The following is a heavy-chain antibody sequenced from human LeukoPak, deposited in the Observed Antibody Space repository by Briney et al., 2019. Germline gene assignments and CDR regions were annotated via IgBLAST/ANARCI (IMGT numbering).Heavy chain of an antibody. D-gene: IGHD4-17*01. CDR1: GFTFSGYW. J-gene: IGHJ4*02. CDR2: IWYDGSNK. Sequence: GGSLRLSCAASGFTFSGYWMHWVRQAPGKGLEWVAVIWYDGSNKYYADSVKGRFTISRDNSKNTLYLQMNSLRAEDTAVYYCARDRLDYVIDYWGQGTLVTVSS. CDR3: ARDRLDYVIDY. V-gene: IGHV3-33*08.